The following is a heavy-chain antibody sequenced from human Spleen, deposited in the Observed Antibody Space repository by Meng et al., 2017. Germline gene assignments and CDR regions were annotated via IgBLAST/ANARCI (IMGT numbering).Heavy chain of an antibody. V-gene: IGHV1-18*01. CDR2: ISTYNGNT. CDR3: ARGSVGGDFDP. CDR1: GYTFINFG. J-gene: IGHJ5*02. D-gene: IGHD2-2*01. Sequence: QVQLVQSGPEVKKPGASVKVSCKASGYTFINFGINWIRQAPGQGLEWMGWISTYNGNTNYAQKFQDRVTMTTDRSTSTAYMELRSLKSDDTAVYYCARGSVGGDFDPWGQGTLVTVSS.